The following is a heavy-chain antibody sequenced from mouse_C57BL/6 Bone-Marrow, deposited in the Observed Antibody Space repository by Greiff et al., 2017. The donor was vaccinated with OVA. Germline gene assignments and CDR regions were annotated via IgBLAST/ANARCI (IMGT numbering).Heavy chain of an antibody. J-gene: IGHJ2*01. Sequence: VQLQQSGPVLVKPGASVKMSCKASGYTFTDYYMNWVKQSHGKSLEWIGVINPYNGGTSYNQKFKGKATLTVDKSSSTAYMELNSLTSEDAAVYYCARDYYGKDFDYWGQGTTLTVSS. CDR1: GYTFTDYY. V-gene: IGHV1-19*01. D-gene: IGHD1-1*01. CDR3: ARDYYGKDFDY. CDR2: INPYNGGT.